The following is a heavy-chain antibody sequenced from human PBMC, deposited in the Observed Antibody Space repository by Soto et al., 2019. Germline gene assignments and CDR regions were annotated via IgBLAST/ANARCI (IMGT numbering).Heavy chain of an antibody. J-gene: IGHJ4*02. V-gene: IGHV4-31*03. CDR1: GGSISSGGYY. Sequence: QVQLQESGPGLVKPSQTLSLTCTVSGGSISSGGYYWSWIRQHPGKGLEWIGYIYYSGSTYYNPSLKSRVTISVDTSKNHVSLRLSSVTAADTAVYYCARSPEATVTAFDYWGQGTLVTVSS. CDR2: IYYSGST. CDR3: ARSPEATVTAFDY. D-gene: IGHD4-17*01.